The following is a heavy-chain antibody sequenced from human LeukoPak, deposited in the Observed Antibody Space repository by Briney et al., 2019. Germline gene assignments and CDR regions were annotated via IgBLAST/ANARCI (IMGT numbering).Heavy chain of an antibody. CDR1: GFTFSSYS. V-gene: IGHV3-21*01. J-gene: IGHJ6*02. Sequence: GGSLRLSCAASGFTFSSYSMNWVRQAPGKGLEWVSSISSSSSYIYYADSVKGRFTISRDNAKNSLYLQMNSLRAEDTAVYYCARGEVVRITMVRVVYYGMDVWGQGTTVTVSS. CDR2: ISSSSSYI. D-gene: IGHD3-10*01. CDR3: ARGEVVRITMVRVVYYGMDV.